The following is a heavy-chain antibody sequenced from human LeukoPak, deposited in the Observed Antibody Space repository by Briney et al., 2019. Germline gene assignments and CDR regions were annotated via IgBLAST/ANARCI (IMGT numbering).Heavy chain of an antibody. Sequence: GRSLRLSCAASGFTFSSYGMHWVRQAPGKGLEWVAVISYDGSNKYYADSVKGRFTISRDNSKNTLYLQMNSLRAEDTAVYYCAKDQVYCSGGSCYSGVSDYFDYWGQGTLVTVSS. V-gene: IGHV3-30*18. CDR3: AKDQVYCSGGSCYSGVSDYFDY. CDR1: GFTFSSYG. J-gene: IGHJ4*02. D-gene: IGHD2-15*01. CDR2: ISYDGSNK.